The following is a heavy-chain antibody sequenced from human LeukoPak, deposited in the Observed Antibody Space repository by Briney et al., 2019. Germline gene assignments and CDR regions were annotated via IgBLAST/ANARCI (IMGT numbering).Heavy chain of an antibody. CDR2: IWYDGSNK. Sequence: PGRSLRLSCAASGFTFRTYGMHWVRQAPGKGLEWAAVIWYDGSNKYYADSVKGRFTISRDNAKNSLFLQMNSLRDEDTAVYYCARDMYYGDYEIDYWGQGTLVTVSS. CDR3: ARDMYYGDYEIDY. CDR1: GFTFRTYG. V-gene: IGHV3-33*01. J-gene: IGHJ4*02. D-gene: IGHD4-17*01.